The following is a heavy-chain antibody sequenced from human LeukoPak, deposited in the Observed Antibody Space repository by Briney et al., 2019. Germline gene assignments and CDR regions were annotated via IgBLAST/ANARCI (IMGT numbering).Heavy chain of an antibody. CDR2: ISGRGDIT. CDR3: AKVSLAGYNSGAHFDL. CDR1: GFSFKSYA. D-gene: IGHD6-19*01. J-gene: IGHJ4*02. Sequence: GGSLRLSCAASGFSFKSYAMSWVRQAPGMGLEWVSSISGRGDITYFADSMKGRFTISRDNSKSTLYLQLNSPRADDTAVYFCAKVSLAGYNSGAHFDLWGQGTLVTVSS. V-gene: IGHV3-23*01.